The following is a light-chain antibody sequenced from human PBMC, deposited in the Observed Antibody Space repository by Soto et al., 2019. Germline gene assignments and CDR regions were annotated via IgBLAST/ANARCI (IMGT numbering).Light chain of an antibody. CDR2: DVA. CDR3: CSYGGGRTPLG. Sequence: QSALTQPRSVSGSPGQSVTISCTGSRSDVGGYKYVSWYQKFPGKAPKLIIYDVAKRPSGVPGRFSGSKSGNTASLTISGLQAEDDGDYYCCSYGGGRTPLGFGGGTKLTVL. V-gene: IGLV2-11*01. J-gene: IGLJ2*01. CDR1: RSDVGGYKY.